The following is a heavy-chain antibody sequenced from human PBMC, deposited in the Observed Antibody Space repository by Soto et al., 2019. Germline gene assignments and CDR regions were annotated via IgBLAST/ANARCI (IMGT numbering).Heavy chain of an antibody. CDR2: IKSKTEGGTT. Sequence: PGGSLRLSCAASGLTFSSAWLSWVRQAPGKGLEWVGRIKSKTEGGTTDYAAPVKGRFTISRDDSNNTQSLQMHSLKTEDAAVYYFTTLNITPVGAVLMDIRAQGTTLTVSS. J-gene: IGHJ6*02. CDR1: GLTFSSAW. V-gene: IGHV3-15*07. D-gene: IGHD3-3*01. CDR3: TTLNITPVGAVLMDI.